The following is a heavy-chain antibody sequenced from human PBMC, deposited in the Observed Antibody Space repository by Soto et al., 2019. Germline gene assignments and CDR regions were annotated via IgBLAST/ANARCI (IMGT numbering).Heavy chain of an antibody. CDR2: ISAYSGNT. V-gene: IGHV1-18*01. CDR1: GYTFSSYG. J-gene: IGHJ4*02. D-gene: IGHD3-22*01. CDR3: ARDFYQSSGYCDY. Sequence: GASVKVSCKAYGYTFSSYGLSWVRQAPGQRLEWMGWISAYSGNTVYTQRFKGRLTMATDTSTGTAYMELRSPRSDDTAVYYCARDFYQSSGYCDYWGQGTLVTVSS.